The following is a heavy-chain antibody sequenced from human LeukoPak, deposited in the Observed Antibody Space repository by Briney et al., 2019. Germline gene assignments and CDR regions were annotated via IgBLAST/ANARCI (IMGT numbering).Heavy chain of an antibody. CDR2: ISYDGSNK. J-gene: IGHJ5*02. CDR3: ARVRRDGYNSLRNWFDP. Sequence: GGSLRLSCAASGFTFSSYGMHWVRQAPGKGLEWVAVISYDGSNKYYADSVKGRFTISRDNSKNTLYLQMNSLRAEDTAVYYCARVRRDGYNSLRNWFDPWGQGTLVTVSS. V-gene: IGHV3-30*03. CDR1: GFTFSSYG. D-gene: IGHD5-24*01.